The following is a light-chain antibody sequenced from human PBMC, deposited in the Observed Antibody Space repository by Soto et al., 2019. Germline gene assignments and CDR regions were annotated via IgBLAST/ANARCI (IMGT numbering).Light chain of an antibody. CDR3: QQYNDWPRT. CDR1: QSVSSS. CDR2: GAS. Sequence: DIVLTQSPGTLSLSPGERATLSCRASQSVSSSLAWYQQKPGQAPRLLIYGASTRATGVPARFSGGGSGTEFTLTISSLQSEDFAVYYCQQYNDWPRTFGQGTKVDIK. J-gene: IGKJ1*01. V-gene: IGKV3-15*01.